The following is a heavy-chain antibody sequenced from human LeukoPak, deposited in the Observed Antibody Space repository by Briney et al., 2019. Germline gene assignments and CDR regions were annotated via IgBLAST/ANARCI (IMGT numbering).Heavy chain of an antibody. J-gene: IGHJ4*02. Sequence: GRSLRPSCAASGVTFAAYVMTWVRQSPGQGLEWVYGINWNGGSTGYADSVKGRFTISRDNAKNSLYLQMNSLRAEYTALYYCAREYGAHFDYWGQGTLVNVSS. CDR3: AREYGAHFDY. D-gene: IGHD1-26*01. CDR2: INWNGGST. V-gene: IGHV3-20*04. CDR1: GVTFAAYV.